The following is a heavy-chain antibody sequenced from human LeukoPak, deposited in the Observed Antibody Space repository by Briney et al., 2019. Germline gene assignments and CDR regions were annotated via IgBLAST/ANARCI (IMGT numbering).Heavy chain of an antibody. CDR3: ARDGDYYSSSSRGQFDY. D-gene: IGHD6-6*01. J-gene: IGHJ4*02. CDR2: IIPIFGTA. V-gene: IGHV1-69*05. Sequence: VASVKVSCKASGGTFSSYAISWVRQAPGQGLEWMGGIIPIFGTANYAQKFQGRVTITTDESTSTAYMELSSLRSEDTAVYYCARDGDYYSSSSRGQFDYWGQGTLVTVSS. CDR1: GGTFSSYA.